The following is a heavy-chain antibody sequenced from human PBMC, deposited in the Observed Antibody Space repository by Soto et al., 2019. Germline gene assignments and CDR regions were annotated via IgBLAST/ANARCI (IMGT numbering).Heavy chain of an antibody. Sequence: PSETLCITCTFSVGSISIGGYYWSWIRQHPGKGLEWIGYIYYSGSTYYNPSLKSRVTISVDTSKNQFSLKLSSVTAADTAVYYCARDSHYASPYYSYHYGMDVWGQGTTVTVSS. CDR1: VGSISIGGYY. CDR2: IYYSGST. CDR3: ARDSHYASPYYSYHYGMDV. D-gene: IGHD2-2*01. V-gene: IGHV4-31*03. J-gene: IGHJ6*01.